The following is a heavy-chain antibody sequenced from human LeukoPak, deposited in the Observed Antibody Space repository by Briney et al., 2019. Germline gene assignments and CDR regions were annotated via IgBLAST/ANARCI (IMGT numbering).Heavy chain of an antibody. J-gene: IGHJ4*02. D-gene: IGHD5-24*01. CDR2: MNPNSGNT. Sequence: ASVKVSCKASGYTFTSYDINWVRQATGQGLEWMGWMNPNSGNTGYAQKFQGRVTITRNTSISTAYMELSSLRSEDTAVYYCARGGGDGYNYGDYFDYWGQGTLVTVSS. V-gene: IGHV1-8*03. CDR1: GYTFTSYD. CDR3: ARGGGDGYNYGDYFDY.